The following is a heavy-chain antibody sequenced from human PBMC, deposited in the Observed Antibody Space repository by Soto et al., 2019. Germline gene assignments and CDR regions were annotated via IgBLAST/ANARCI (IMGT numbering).Heavy chain of an antibody. Sequence: GGSLRLSCAASGLTVSSNYMSWVRQAPGKGLEWVSVIYSGGSTYYADSVKGRFTISRDNSKNTLYLQMNSLRAEDTAVYYCARGGGGYCSGGSCYTGFYYYGMDVWGQGTTVTVSS. CDR3: ARGGGGYCSGGSCYTGFYYYGMDV. CDR2: IYSGGST. D-gene: IGHD2-15*01. J-gene: IGHJ6*02. V-gene: IGHV3-53*01. CDR1: GLTVSSNY.